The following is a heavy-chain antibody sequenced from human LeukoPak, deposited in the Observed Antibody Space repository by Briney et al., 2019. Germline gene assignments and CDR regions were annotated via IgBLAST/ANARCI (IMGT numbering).Heavy chain of an antibody. CDR3: VKDRGDGYKWQNSSGFDS. D-gene: IGHD5-24*01. CDR2: LSYDGSNK. CDR1: GFTFYFYG. Sequence: GGSPRLSCAASGFTFYFYGMHWVRQAPGKGLEWLAVLSYDGSNKYSADSVKGRFTISRDNSENTLYLQMNSLRVGDTGLYYCVKDRGDGYKWQNSSGFDSWGQGTLVTVSS. J-gene: IGHJ4*02. V-gene: IGHV3-30*18.